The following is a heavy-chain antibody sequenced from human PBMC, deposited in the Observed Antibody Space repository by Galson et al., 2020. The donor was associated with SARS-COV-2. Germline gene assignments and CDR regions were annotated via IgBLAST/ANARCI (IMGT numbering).Heavy chain of an antibody. CDR2: IGSAGDT. J-gene: IGHJ4*02. D-gene: IGHD6-19*01. Sequence: GGSLRLSCAASGFTFSGFDMHWVRQVPGKGLEWVSAIGSAGDTYYLGSVKGRFTVTREDAKNSLYLQMNSLRAGDTAVYYCATEENGWENRPLDDWGQGSLVTVSS. V-gene: IGHV3-13*01. CDR1: GFTFSGFD. CDR3: ATEENGWENRPLDD.